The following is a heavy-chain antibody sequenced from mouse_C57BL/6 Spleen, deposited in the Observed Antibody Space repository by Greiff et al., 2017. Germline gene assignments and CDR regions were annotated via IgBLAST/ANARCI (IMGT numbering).Heavy chain of an antibody. Sequence: EVKLQESGPGLVKPSQSLSLTCSVTGYSITSGYYWNWIRQFPGNKLEWMGYISYDGSNKYNPSLKNRISITRDTSKNQFFLKLNSVTTEDTATYYCARSPPDGYPAYWGQGTTLTVSS. J-gene: IGHJ2*01. CDR1: GYSITSGYY. CDR2: ISYDGSN. V-gene: IGHV3-6*01. CDR3: ARSPPDGYPAY. D-gene: IGHD2-3*01.